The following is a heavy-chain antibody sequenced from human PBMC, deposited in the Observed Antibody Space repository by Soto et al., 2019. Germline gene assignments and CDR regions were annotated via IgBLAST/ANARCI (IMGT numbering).Heavy chain of an antibody. D-gene: IGHD1-26*01. Sequence: EVQLLESGGGLVQPGGSLRVSCAASGDTFSSYAMSWVRQAPGKGPEWVSAISGSGGSTYYADSVKGRFTISRDNSKNTLYLQMNSLRAEDTAVYYCAKDPHRYSGSYWSDPWGQGTLVTVSS. CDR2: ISGSGGST. V-gene: IGHV3-23*01. CDR3: AKDPHRYSGSYWSDP. J-gene: IGHJ5*02. CDR1: GDTFSSYA.